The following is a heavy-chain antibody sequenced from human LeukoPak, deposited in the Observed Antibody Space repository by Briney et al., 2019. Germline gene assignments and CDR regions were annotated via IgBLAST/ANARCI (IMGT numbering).Heavy chain of an antibody. J-gene: IGHJ4*02. CDR2: ISGSGGST. CDR1: GFTFSSYA. CDR3: AKWGDYDVLTGYYDPDN. Sequence: SGASLRLSCAASGFTFSSYAMSWVRQAPGKGLEWVSAISGSGGSTYYADSVKGRFTISRDNPRNTLYLQMNSLRAEDTAVYYCAKWGDYDVLTGYYDPDNWGQGTLVTVSS. V-gene: IGHV3-23*01. D-gene: IGHD3-9*01.